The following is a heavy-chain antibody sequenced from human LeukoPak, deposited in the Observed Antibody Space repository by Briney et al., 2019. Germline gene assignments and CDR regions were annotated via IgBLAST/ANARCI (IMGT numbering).Heavy chain of an antibody. CDR3: AKAKTQAMVLPGNY. D-gene: IGHD5-18*01. CDR2: ISGSGDTT. V-gene: IGHV3-23*01. CDR1: GFTFSNYA. Sequence: GGSLRLSCAASGFTFSNYAMNWVRQAPGEGLEWASTISGSGDTTYYADSVKGRFTISRDNSKNTLYLQMNSLRAEDTAVYYCAKAKTQAMVLPGNYWGQGTLVTVSS. J-gene: IGHJ4*02.